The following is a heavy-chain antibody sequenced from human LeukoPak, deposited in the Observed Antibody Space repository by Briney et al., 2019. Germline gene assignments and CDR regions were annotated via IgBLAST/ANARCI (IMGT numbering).Heavy chain of an antibody. D-gene: IGHD1-26*01. CDR3: ATPGGELLRGAPGTIFDY. J-gene: IGHJ4*02. Sequence: ASVKVSCKVSGYTLTELSMHWVRQAPGKGLEWMGGFDPENGETIYAQKFQGRVTMTEDTSTDTAYMELSSLRSEDTAVYYCATPGGELLRGAPGTIFDYWGQGTLVTVSS. V-gene: IGHV1-24*01. CDR1: GYTLTELS. CDR2: FDPENGET.